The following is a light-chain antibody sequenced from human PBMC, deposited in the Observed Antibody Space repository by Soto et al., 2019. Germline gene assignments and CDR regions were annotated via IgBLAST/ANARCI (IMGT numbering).Light chain of an antibody. CDR3: QEYNNWPALS. CDR1: QSVSSN. J-gene: IGKJ4*01. V-gene: IGKV3-15*01. CDR2: GAS. Sequence: IVMTQSPATLSVSPGERATLSCRANQSVSSNLAWYQQKPGQAPRLLIYGASTRATGIPDTFSGSGSGTECTLTVSSLQSEDFAVYYCQEYNNWPALSFGGGTKVEIK.